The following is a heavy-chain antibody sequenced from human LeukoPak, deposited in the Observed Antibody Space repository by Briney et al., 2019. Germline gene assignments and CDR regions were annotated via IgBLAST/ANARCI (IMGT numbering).Heavy chain of an antibody. CDR1: GGSISSGDYY. V-gene: IGHV4-30-4*01. CDR3: ARGITMIVVVDY. Sequence: LSQTLSLTCTVSGGSISSGDYYWSWIRQPPGKGLEWIGYIYYSGSTYYNPSPKSRVTISVDTSKNQFSLKLSSVTAADTAVYYCARGITMIVVVDYWGQGILVTVSS. D-gene: IGHD3-22*01. J-gene: IGHJ4*02. CDR2: IYYSGST.